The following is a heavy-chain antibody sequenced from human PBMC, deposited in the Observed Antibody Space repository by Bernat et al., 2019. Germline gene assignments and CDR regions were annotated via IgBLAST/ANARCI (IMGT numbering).Heavy chain of an antibody. CDR3: ARDQGDYDFWSGYYTPPYYYYGMDV. D-gene: IGHD3-3*01. V-gene: IGHV3-21*01. CDR1: GLTFSSFS. Sequence: EVQLVESGGGLVKPGESLRLSCAASGLTFSSFSMNWVRQAPGRGLEWVSSISSGSAYIWYAASGKGRFTISRDDAKSALHLQMKSLRAEDTAVYYCARDQGDYDFWSGYYTPPYYYYGMDVWGQGTTVTVSS. J-gene: IGHJ6*02. CDR2: ISSGSAYI.